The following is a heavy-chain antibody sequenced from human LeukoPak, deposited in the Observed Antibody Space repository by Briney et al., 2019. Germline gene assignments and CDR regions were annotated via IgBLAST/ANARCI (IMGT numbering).Heavy chain of an antibody. CDR2: ISYDGGGT. Sequence: TGGSLRLSCAASGFTFSDYWMHWVRHTPGKGLVWVSRISYDGGGTNYAESVKGRFTISRDNAKNTLFLQMNSLRVEDTAVYYCVRNLVRGVVYFDSWGQGALVTVSS. V-gene: IGHV3-74*01. CDR3: VRNLVRGVVYFDS. D-gene: IGHD3-10*01. CDR1: GFTFSDYW. J-gene: IGHJ4*02.